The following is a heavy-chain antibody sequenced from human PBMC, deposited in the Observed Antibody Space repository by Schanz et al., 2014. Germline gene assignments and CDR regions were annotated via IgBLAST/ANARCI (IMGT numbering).Heavy chain of an antibody. Sequence: VQLVESGGGLVKPGGSLRLSCAASGFTFSTYAMSWVRQAPGKGLEWVSAISGSGGSTYYADSVKGRFTISRDNSKNTLYLQMNSLRAEDTAVFYCARDTSYGMDVWGQGTTVTVSS. J-gene: IGHJ6*02. CDR1: GFTFSTYA. D-gene: IGHD5-18*01. CDR2: ISGSGGST. V-gene: IGHV3-23*04. CDR3: ARDTSYGMDV.